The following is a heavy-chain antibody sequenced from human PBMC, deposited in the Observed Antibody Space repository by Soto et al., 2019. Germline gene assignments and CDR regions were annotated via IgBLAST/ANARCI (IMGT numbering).Heavy chain of an antibody. Sequence: GGSLRLSCAASGFTFSSYVMSWVRQAPGKGLECVSTISSSAGTTYYADSVKGRFTISRDNSKNTVYLQMNSLRAEDTAVYHCAKLYSGSYSLRAFDAWGQGTMVTVSS. D-gene: IGHD1-26*01. CDR2: ISSSAGTT. V-gene: IGHV3-23*01. CDR1: GFTFSSYV. J-gene: IGHJ3*01. CDR3: AKLYSGSYSLRAFDA.